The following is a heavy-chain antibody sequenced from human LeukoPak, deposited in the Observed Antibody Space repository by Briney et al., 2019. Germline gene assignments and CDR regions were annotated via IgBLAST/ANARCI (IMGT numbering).Heavy chain of an antibody. CDR2: IYHSGST. CDR3: ARETYYYGSGSYYYFDY. J-gene: IGHJ4*02. CDR1: GYSISSGYY. V-gene: IGHV4-38-2*02. D-gene: IGHD3-10*01. Sequence: SSETLSLTCTVSGYSISSGYYWGWIRQPPGKGLEWIGSIYHSGSTYYNPFLKSRVTISVDTSKHQFSLKLSSVTAADTALYYCARETYYYGSGSYYYFDYWGQGTLVTVSS.